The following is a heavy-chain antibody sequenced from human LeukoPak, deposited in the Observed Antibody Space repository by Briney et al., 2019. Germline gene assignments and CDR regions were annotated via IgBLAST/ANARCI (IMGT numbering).Heavy chain of an antibody. CDR3: AGGALVSLHCSSTSCHFDY. Sequence: PSETLSLTCTVSGYSISSGYYWGWIRQPPGKGLEWIGSIYHSGSTNYNPSLKSRVTISVDTSKNQFSLKLSSVTAADTAVYYCAGGALVSLHCSSTSCHFDYWGQGTLVTVSS. CDR2: IYHSGST. V-gene: IGHV4-38-2*02. D-gene: IGHD2-2*01. J-gene: IGHJ4*02. CDR1: GYSISSGYY.